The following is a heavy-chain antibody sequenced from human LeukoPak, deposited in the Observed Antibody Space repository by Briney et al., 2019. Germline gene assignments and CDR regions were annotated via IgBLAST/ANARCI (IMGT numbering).Heavy chain of an antibody. D-gene: IGHD3-10*01. Sequence: ASVKVSCKASGYTFTDHYIHWVRQAPGQGLEWMGWISAYNGNTNYAQKLQGRVTMTTDTSTSTAYMELRSLRSDDTAVYYCARDMFYGSGSLINYWGQGTLVTVSS. J-gene: IGHJ4*02. CDR1: GYTFTDHY. CDR2: ISAYNGNT. V-gene: IGHV1-18*04. CDR3: ARDMFYGSGSLINY.